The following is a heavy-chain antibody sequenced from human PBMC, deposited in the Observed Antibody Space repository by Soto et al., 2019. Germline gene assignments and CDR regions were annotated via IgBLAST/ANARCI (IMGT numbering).Heavy chain of an antibody. CDR3: AKVRGHYYYGMDV. J-gene: IGHJ6*02. V-gene: IGHV3-23*01. D-gene: IGHD3-10*01. Sequence: VQLLESGGGLVQPGGSLRLSCVASGFTFNDYDMNWVRQAPGKGLEWVSGISGSGDATYYAGSLKGRFTISRDISKNPLYLQMNSLRAEDTAVYYCAKVRGHYYYGMDVWGQGTTVTVSS. CDR2: ISGSGDAT. CDR1: GFTFNDYD.